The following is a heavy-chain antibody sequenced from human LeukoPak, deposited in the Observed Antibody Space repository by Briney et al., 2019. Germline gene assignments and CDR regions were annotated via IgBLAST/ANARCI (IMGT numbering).Heavy chain of an antibody. CDR3: AKGGSGWSYLDY. V-gene: IGHV3-23*01. J-gene: IGHJ4*03. CDR1: GFTFSSYA. Sequence: PGGSLRLSCAASGFTFSSYAMNWVRQAPGKGLEWVLGISGVGGNTYYADSVKGRFTISSDSSKNTLHLQMNSLRAEDTAVYYCAKGGSGWSYLDYWGQGALVTVSS. CDR2: ISGVGGNT. D-gene: IGHD6-19*01.